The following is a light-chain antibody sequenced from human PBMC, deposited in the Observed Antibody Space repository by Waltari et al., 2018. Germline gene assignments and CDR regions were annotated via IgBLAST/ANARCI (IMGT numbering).Light chain of an antibody. V-gene: IGLV2-14*03. J-gene: IGLJ1*01. CDR2: DVS. Sequence: QSALTQPASVSGSPGQSITISCTGTSSDVGGYNYVSWYQQHPGTAPKLMIYDVSNRPSGVSVRFSGSKSGTTASLTISGLQAEDEADYYCSSYASTSPYVFGTGTKVTVL. CDR3: SSYASTSPYV. CDR1: SSDVGGYNY.